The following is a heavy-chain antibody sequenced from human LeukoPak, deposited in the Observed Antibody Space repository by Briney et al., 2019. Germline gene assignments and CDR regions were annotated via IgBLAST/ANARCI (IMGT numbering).Heavy chain of an antibody. Sequence: GASVRVSCKASGYTFTRYYMHWVRQAPGQGRKWMGWINPNSGGTNYDQKFQGRVTMTRDTSISTAYMELSRLRSDDTAVYYCARDVVPAAANDAFDIWGQGTMVTVSS. CDR3: ARDVVPAAANDAFDI. J-gene: IGHJ3*02. D-gene: IGHD2-2*01. CDR1: GYTFTRYY. V-gene: IGHV1-2*02. CDR2: INPNSGGT.